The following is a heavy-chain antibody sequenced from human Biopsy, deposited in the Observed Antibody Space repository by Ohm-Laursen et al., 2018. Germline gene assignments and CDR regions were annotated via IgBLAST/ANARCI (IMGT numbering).Heavy chain of an antibody. J-gene: IGHJ4*02. CDR2: IYPNSGDT. CDR3: ARDLLEWSLPS. CDR1: GDAFLGYY. D-gene: IGHD3-3*01. Sequence: GASVKVSCKASGDAFLGYYLHCVRQAPGPGVEWLGSIYPNSGDTDFAQKFQGRVSMTRDTSVSTAYLELSSLRSDDTAIYYCARDLLEWSLPSWGQGTLVTVSS. V-gene: IGHV1-2*02.